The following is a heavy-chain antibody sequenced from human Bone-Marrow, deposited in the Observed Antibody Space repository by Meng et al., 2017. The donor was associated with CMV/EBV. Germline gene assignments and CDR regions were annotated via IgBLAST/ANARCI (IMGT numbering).Heavy chain of an antibody. Sequence: ASVKVSCKASGYTFTSYGISWVRQAPGQGLEWMGWISAYNGNINYAQKLQGRVTMTTDTSTSTAYMELRSLRSDDTAVYYCARSSSGYYFGAFDIWGQGTMVTVSS. CDR1: GYTFTSYG. V-gene: IGHV1-18*01. J-gene: IGHJ3*02. D-gene: IGHD3-22*01. CDR3: ARSSSGYYFGAFDI. CDR2: ISAYNGNI.